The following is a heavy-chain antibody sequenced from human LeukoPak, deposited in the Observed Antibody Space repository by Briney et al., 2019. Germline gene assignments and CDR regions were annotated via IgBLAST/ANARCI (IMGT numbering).Heavy chain of an antibody. CDR2: TTTSGRTT. CDR3: AKGHYSSDWPFDC. V-gene: IGHV3-23*01. J-gene: IGHJ4*02. CDR1: GFTFSSYP. Sequence: GGSLRLSCAASGFTFSSYPMSWVRQAPGKGLEWVSGTTTSGRTTYYADSVKGRFTMSRDNSKDMMFLQMNSLTAEDTAVYYCAKGHYSSDWPFDCWGQGILVTASS. D-gene: IGHD6-19*01.